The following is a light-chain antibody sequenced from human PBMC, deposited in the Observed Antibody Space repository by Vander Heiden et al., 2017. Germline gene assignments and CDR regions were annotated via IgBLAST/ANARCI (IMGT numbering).Light chain of an antibody. Sequence: QSALTQPASVSGSPGRSITISCTGTSSYVGSYNLVSWYQQHPGKAPKLMIYEVSKRPSGVSNRFSGSKSGNTASLTISGLQAEDEADYYCCSYAGSRVFGGGTKLTVL. CDR2: EVS. CDR3: CSYAGSRV. J-gene: IGLJ2*01. V-gene: IGLV2-23*02. CDR1: SSYVGSYNL.